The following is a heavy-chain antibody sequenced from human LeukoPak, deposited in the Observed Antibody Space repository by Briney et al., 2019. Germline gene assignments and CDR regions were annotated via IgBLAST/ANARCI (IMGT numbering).Heavy chain of an antibody. CDR1: GFSLSTSGVG. CDR2: IYWDDEK. J-gene: IGHJ4*02. D-gene: IGHD1-26*01. V-gene: IGHV2-5*02. CDR3: ARLIVGATFDY. Sequence: SAPTLVKPTQTLTLTCTLSGFSLSTSGVGVGWIRQPPGKALEWLALIYWDDEKRYSPSLKTRLTITKDTSKSHVVLTMTNVDPVDTATYYCARLIVGATFDYWGQGTLVTVSS.